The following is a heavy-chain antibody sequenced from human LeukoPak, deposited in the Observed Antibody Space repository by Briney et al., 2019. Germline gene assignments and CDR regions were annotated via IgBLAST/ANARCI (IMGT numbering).Heavy chain of an antibody. CDR2: MNTNSGNT. Sequence: ASVKVSCKASGYTFTSYDINRVRQATGQGVEWRGWMNTNSGNTGYAQKFQGRVTMTSNTYISTAYMELSSLRSEDTAVYYCAIARDGYNSDWGQGTLVTVSS. D-gene: IGHD5-24*01. V-gene: IGHV1-8*01. CDR1: GYTFTSYD. CDR3: AIARDGYNSD. J-gene: IGHJ4*02.